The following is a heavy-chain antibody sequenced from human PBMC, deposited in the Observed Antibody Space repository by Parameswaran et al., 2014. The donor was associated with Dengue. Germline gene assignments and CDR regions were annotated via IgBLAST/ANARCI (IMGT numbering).Heavy chain of an antibody. CDR3: ARHSSWYSGVDVDY. J-gene: IGHJ4*02. D-gene: IGHD6-13*01. CDR2: IYHSGST. V-gene: IGHV4-38-2*01. Sequence: KGLEWIGSIYHSGSTYYNPSLKSRVTISVDTSKNQFSLKLSSVTAADTAVYYCARHSSWYSGVDVDYWGQGTLVTVSS.